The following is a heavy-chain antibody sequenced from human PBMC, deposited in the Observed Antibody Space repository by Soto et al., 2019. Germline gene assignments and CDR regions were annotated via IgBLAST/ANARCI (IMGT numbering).Heavy chain of an antibody. J-gene: IGHJ3*02. CDR3: ARADNWNDGSNAFDI. Sequence: SETLSLTCTVSGGSISSYYWSWIRQPPGKGLEWIGYIYYSGSTNYNPSLKSRVTISVDTSKNQFSLKLSSVTAADTAVYYCARADNWNDGSNAFDIWGQGTMVTVSS. D-gene: IGHD1-1*01. CDR2: IYYSGST. CDR1: GGSISSYY. V-gene: IGHV4-59*01.